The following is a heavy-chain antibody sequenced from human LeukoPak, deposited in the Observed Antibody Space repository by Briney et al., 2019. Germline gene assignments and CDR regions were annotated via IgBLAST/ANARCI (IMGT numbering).Heavy chain of an antibody. J-gene: IGHJ2*01. CDR2: IGGSGQNT. D-gene: IGHD4-17*01. CDR1: GFTFSIYA. V-gene: IGHV3-23*01. CDR3: AKTVTTQAYYWYFDL. Sequence: GGSLRLSCAASGFTFSIYAMSWVRQAPGKGLEWVSAIGGSGQNTNYADSVKGRFTISRDNSRNTLYLDMNILRAEDMAVYYCAKTVTTQAYYWYFDLWGRGTLVTVSS.